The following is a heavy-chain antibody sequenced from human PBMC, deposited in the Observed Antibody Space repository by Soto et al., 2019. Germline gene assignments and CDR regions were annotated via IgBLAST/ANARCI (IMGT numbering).Heavy chain of an antibody. J-gene: IGHJ4*02. CDR3: ARVFLGSGGWDY. CDR1: GGSISSGGYY. V-gene: IGHV4-31*03. D-gene: IGHD3-10*01. CDR2: IYYSGST. Sequence: SETLCLTCTVSGGSISSGGYYWSWIRQHPGKGLEWIGYIYYSGSTYYNPSLKSRVTISVDTSKNQFSLKLSSVTAADTAVYYCARVFLGSGGWDYWGQGTLVTVS.